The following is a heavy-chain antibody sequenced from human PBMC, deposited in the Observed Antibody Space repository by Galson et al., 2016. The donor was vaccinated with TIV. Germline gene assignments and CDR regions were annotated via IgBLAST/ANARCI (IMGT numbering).Heavy chain of an antibody. D-gene: IGHD6-19*01. Sequence: SLRLSCAASGFTFSSYALTWVRQAPGKGLEWVAAITGGGGSSYYADSVKGRFTISRDNSKKMLYLQLNSLRAEDTAVYYCAKVPSSGFSYYYGIDVWGQGTTVTVP. J-gene: IGHJ6*02. CDR1: GFTFSSYA. CDR2: ITGGGGSS. CDR3: AKVPSSGFSYYYGIDV. V-gene: IGHV3-23*01.